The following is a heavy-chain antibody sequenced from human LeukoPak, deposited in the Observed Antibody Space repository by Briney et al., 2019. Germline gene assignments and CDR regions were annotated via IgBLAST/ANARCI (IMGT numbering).Heavy chain of an antibody. D-gene: IGHD3-10*01. CDR3: ARRPLRFGEDYFDD. CDR2: INHSEST. CDR1: GGSFSAYY. J-gene: IGHJ4*02. V-gene: IGHV4-34*01. Sequence: PSETLSLTCAVYGGSFSAYYWSWIRQAPGKGLEWIGEINHSESTNYNPSLKSRVTISLDTSKKQFSLKLRSVTAADTAVCYCARRPLRFGEDYFDDWGQGTLVTVSS.